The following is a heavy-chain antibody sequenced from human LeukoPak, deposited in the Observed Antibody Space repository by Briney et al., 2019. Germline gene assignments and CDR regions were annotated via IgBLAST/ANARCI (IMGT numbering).Heavy chain of an antibody. Sequence: NSSETLSLTCAVYGGSFSGYYWSWIRQPPGKGLEWIGEINHSGSTNYNPSLKSRVTISVDTSKNQFSLKLSSVTAADPAVYYCARGSPHHYGSGSYYNSPIFDYWGQGTLVTVSS. CDR1: GGSFSGYY. V-gene: IGHV4-34*01. CDR3: ARGSPHHYGSGSYYNSPIFDY. CDR2: INHSGST. J-gene: IGHJ4*02. D-gene: IGHD3-10*01.